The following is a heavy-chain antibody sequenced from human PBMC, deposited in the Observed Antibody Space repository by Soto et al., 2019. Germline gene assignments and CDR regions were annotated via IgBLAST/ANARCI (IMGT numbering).Heavy chain of an antibody. J-gene: IGHJ3*02. Sequence: GGSLRLSCAASGFTFSSYGMHWVRQAPGKGLEWVALIWYDGSKKYYADSVKGRFTISRDYSKNTLYLQMDSLRAEGTAVYYCARGSEGNAFDIWGQGTLVTVSS. CDR1: GFTFSSYG. CDR2: IWYDGSKK. V-gene: IGHV3-33*01. D-gene: IGHD3-10*01. CDR3: ARGSEGNAFDI.